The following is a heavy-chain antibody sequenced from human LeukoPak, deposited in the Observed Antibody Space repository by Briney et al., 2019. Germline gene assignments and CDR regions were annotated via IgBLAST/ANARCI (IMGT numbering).Heavy chain of an antibody. CDR2: IIPIFGTA. J-gene: IGHJ3*02. Sequence: SVKVSCKASGGTFSSYAISWVRQAPGQGLEWMGGIIPIFGTANYAQKFQGRVTITADESTSTAYMELSSLRSEDTAVYHCARERPLLYAFDIWGQGTMVTVSS. D-gene: IGHD2-21*02. CDR1: GGTFSSYA. V-gene: IGHV1-69*13. CDR3: ARERPLLYAFDI.